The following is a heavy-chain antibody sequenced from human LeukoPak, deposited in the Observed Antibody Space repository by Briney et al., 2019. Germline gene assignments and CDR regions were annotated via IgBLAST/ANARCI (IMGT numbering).Heavy chain of an antibody. Sequence: GGPLRLSCAASGFTFSSFGMHWVRQAPGKGPEGVAVILSDGSNKYYADSVKGRFTISRDNSRNTLSLQMHNRSAEDTAVYYCARDYGGNPDYWGKGTLVPLSA. CDR2: ILSDGSNK. CDR3: ARDYGGNPDY. D-gene: IGHD4-23*01. CDR1: GFTFSSFG. V-gene: IGHV3-33*01. J-gene: IGHJ4*02.